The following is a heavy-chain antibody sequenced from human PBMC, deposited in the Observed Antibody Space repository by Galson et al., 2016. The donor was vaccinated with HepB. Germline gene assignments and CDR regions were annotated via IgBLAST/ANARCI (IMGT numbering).Heavy chain of an antibody. CDR2: IWYDGSNN. D-gene: IGHD3-16*01. Sequence: SLRLSCAASGFVFSNFGLSWVRQAPGKGLEWVAVIWYDGSNNYYADSVKGRVTISSDNSKNTLYLQVNSLRAEDTAVYYCAREVKGHQAGTFYYYYGMDVWGQGTMVTVSS. J-gene: IGHJ6*02. V-gene: IGHV3-33*08. CDR1: GFVFSNFG. CDR3: AREVKGHQAGTFYYYYGMDV.